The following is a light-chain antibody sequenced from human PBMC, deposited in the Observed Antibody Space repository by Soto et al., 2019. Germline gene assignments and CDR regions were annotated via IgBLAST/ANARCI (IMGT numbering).Light chain of an antibody. Sequence: QSVLTQPPSLSGAPGQTVTISCTGSSSNIGAGYDVHWYQQLPGTVPKLLIYANTNRPSWVPDRFSGSKSGPSASLAITGLQAEDEAGYYCQSYDSSLSGYVFGTRTKVIVL. J-gene: IGLJ1*01. CDR1: SSNIGAGYD. CDR2: ANT. V-gene: IGLV1-40*01. CDR3: QSYDSSLSGYV.